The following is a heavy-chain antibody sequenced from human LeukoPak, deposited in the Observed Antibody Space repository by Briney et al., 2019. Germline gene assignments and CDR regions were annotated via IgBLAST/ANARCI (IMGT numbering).Heavy chain of an antibody. Sequence: ASVKVSCKASGYTFTGYYMHWVRQAPGQGLEWMGRINPNSGGTNYAQKFHGRVTMSRDTSISTAYMELSRLRSDDTAVYYCARDSYDYGGGWFDPWGQGTLVTVSS. CDR2: INPNSGGT. J-gene: IGHJ5*02. V-gene: IGHV1-2*06. D-gene: IGHD4-17*01. CDR1: GYTFTGYY. CDR3: ARDSYDYGGGWFDP.